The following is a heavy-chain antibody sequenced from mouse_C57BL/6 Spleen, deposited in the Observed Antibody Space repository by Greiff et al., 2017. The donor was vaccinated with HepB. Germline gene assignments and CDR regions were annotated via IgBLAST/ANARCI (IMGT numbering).Heavy chain of an antibody. CDR3: ARSPAYYRGDY. CDR2: INPSSGYT. V-gene: IGHV1-4*01. Sequence: VQLQQSGAELARPGASVKMSCKASGYTFTSYTMHWVKQRPGQGLEWIGYINPSSGYTKYNQKFKDKATLTADKSSSTAYMQLSSLTSEDSAVYYCARSPAYYRGDYWGQGTSVTVSS. CDR1: GYTFTSYT. J-gene: IGHJ4*01. D-gene: IGHD2-12*01.